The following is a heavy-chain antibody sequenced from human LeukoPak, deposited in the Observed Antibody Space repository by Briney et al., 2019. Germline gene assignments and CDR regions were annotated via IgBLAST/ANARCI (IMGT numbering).Heavy chain of an antibody. CDR3: ARGGCSSTSCYTVDY. Sequence: GGSLRLSCAASGFTFSTYSMNWVRQAPGKGLEWVSSISTSSSYIYYADSVKGRFTISRDNSKNSLYLQMNSLRAEDTALYYCARGGCSSTSCYTVDYWGQGTLVTVSS. J-gene: IGHJ4*02. V-gene: IGHV3-21*04. CDR1: GFTFSTYS. CDR2: ISTSSSYI. D-gene: IGHD2-2*01.